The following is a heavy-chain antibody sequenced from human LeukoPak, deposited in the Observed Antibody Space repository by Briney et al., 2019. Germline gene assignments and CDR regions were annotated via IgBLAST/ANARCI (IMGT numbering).Heavy chain of an antibody. D-gene: IGHD4-17*01. V-gene: IGHV1-2*06. Sequence: ASVKVSCKASGGTFSSYAISWVRQAPGQGLEWMGRINPNSGGTNYAQKFQGRVTMTRDTSISTAYMELSRLRSDDTAVYYCATIPATVANWGQGTLVTVSS. J-gene: IGHJ4*02. CDR1: GGTFSSYA. CDR3: ATIPATVAN. CDR2: INPNSGGT.